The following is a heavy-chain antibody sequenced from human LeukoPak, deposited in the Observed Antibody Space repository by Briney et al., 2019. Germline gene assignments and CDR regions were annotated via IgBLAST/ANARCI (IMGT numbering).Heavy chain of an antibody. CDR3: AREGRYCSGGSCYESYFDY. J-gene: IGHJ4*02. CDR1: GGTFSSYV. CDR2: ITPIFGTA. Sequence: GASVKVSCKASGGTFSSYVISWVRQAPGQGLEWMGGITPIFGTANYAQKFQGRVTITTDESTSTAYMELSSLRSEDTAVYYCAREGRYCSGGSCYESYFDYWGQGTLVTVSS. V-gene: IGHV1-69*05. D-gene: IGHD2-15*01.